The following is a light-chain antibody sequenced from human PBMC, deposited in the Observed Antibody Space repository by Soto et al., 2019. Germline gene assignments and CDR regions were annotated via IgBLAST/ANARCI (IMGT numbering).Light chain of an antibody. J-gene: IGKJ2*03. CDR2: DAS. CDR3: QQRTDWVYS. Sequence: EIVLTQSPATLSLSPGERATFSCRASQPVSIYLACYQQKPGQAPRVLIYDASHRATGIPDRFSGSGSGTDFTLSISSLEPEDFGVYYCQQRTDWVYSFGQGTKLEI. CDR1: QPVSIY. V-gene: IGKV3-11*01.